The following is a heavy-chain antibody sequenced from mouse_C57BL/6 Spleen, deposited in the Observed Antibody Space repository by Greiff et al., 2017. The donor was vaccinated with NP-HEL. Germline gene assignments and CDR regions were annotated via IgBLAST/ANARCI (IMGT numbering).Heavy chain of an antibody. V-gene: IGHV5-12*01. CDR2: ISNGGGST. CDR3: ARHRAY. CDR1: GFTFSDYY. J-gene: IGHJ3*01. Sequence: EVKLVESGGGLVQPGGSLKLSCAAFGFTFSDYYMYWVRQTPEKRLEWVAYISNGGGSTYYPDTVKGRFTISRDNAKNTLYLQMSRLKSEDTAMYYCARHRAYWGQGTLVTVSA.